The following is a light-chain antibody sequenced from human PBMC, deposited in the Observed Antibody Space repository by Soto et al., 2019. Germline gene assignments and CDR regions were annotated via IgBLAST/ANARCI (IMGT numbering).Light chain of an antibody. CDR1: QGVSAN. CDR3: QQYGSSGT. CDR2: GAS. V-gene: IGKV3-20*01. J-gene: IGKJ1*01. Sequence: DMVMTQSPATLSVAPGERVTFSCRASQGVSANLAWYQHKPGQAPRLLIYGASNRATGIPDRFSGSGSGTDFTLTISRLEPEDFAVYYCQQYGSSGTFGQGTKVDIK.